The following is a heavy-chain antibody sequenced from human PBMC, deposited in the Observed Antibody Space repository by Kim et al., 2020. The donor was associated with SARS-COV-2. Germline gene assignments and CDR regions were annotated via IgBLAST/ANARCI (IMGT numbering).Heavy chain of an antibody. CDR1: GYTFGSHG. V-gene: IGHV1-18*01. CDR2: ISGYFGDT. J-gene: IGHJ4*02. CDR3: ARDLRTVGTTDFDY. D-gene: IGHD1-26*01. Sequence: ASVKVSCKAFGYTFGSHGISWVRQAPGQGLEWLGWISGYFGDTSYAQKFQGRVTLTTDKSTSTAYMELRSLRSDDTAVYYCARDLRTVGTTDFDYWGQGTLAT.